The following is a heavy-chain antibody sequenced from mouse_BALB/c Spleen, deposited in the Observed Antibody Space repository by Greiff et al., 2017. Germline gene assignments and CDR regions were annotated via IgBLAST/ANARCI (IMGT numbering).Heavy chain of an antibody. J-gene: IGHJ2*01. D-gene: IGHD2-1*01. CDR1: GFTFSSFG. Sequence: EVQRVESGGGLVQPGGSRKLSCAASGFTFSSFGMHWVRQAPEKGLEWVAYISSGSSTIYYADTVKGRFTISRDNPKNTLFLQMTSLRSEDTAMYYCARYYGNYLDYWGQGTTLTVSS. CDR3: ARYYGNYLDY. CDR2: ISSGSSTI. V-gene: IGHV5-17*02.